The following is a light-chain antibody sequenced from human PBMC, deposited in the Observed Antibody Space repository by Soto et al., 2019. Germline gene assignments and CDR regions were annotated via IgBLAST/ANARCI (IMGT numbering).Light chain of an antibody. CDR2: GNS. Sequence: QSVLTQPPSVSGAPGQRVTISCTGSSSNIGAGYDVHWYQRLPGTAPKLLIYGNSNRPSGVPDRFSGSKSGTSASLAITGLQAEDEADYYCQSYDSSLSGSVVFGGGTKVTVL. J-gene: IGLJ2*01. CDR1: SSNIGAGYD. V-gene: IGLV1-40*01. CDR3: QSYDSSLSGSVV.